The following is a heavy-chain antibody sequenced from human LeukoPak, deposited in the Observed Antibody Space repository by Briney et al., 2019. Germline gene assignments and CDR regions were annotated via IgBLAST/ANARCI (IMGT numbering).Heavy chain of an antibody. CDR3: ARDVSGYYYLDY. V-gene: IGHV3-7*01. J-gene: IGHJ4*02. CDR2: IKQDGSEK. Sequence: GSLRLSCAASGFTFSSYWMSWVRQAPGKGLEWVANIKQDGSEKYYVDSVKGRFTISRDNSKNTLYLQMNSLRAEDTAVYYCARDVSGYYYLDYWGQGTLVTVSS. D-gene: IGHD3-9*01. CDR1: GFTFSSYW.